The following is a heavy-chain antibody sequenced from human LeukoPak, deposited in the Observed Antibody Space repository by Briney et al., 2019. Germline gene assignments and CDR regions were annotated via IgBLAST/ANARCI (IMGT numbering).Heavy chain of an antibody. Sequence: SETLSLTCAVYGGSFSDYYWSWVRQPPGKGLEWIGEINHSRSTNYNPSLKSRVTISVDTSKNQFSLKLSSVTAADTAVYYCARGDRIEYGSGSYYIDHYYYGMDVWGQGTTVTVSS. CDR3: ARGDRIEYGSGSYYIDHYYYGMDV. CDR1: GGSFSDYY. J-gene: IGHJ6*02. CDR2: INHSRST. D-gene: IGHD3-10*01. V-gene: IGHV4-34*01.